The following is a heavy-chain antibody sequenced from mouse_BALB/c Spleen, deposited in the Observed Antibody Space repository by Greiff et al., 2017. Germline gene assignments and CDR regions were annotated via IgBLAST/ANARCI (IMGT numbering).Heavy chain of an antibody. CDR2: ISSGSSTI. D-gene: IGHD2-2*01. CDR3: ARDGYDKRAWFAY. V-gene: IGHV5-17*02. J-gene: IGHJ3*01. CDR1: GFTFSSFG. Sequence: EVKLEESGGGLVQPGGSRKLSCASSGFTFSSFGMHWVRQAPEKGLEWVAYISSGSSTIYYADTVKGRFTISRDNPKNTLFLQMTSLRSEDTAMYYCARDGYDKRAWFAYWGQGTLVTVSA.